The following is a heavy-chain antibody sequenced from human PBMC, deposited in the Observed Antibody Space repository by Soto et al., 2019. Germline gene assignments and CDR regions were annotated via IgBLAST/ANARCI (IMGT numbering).Heavy chain of an antibody. V-gene: IGHV4-30-4*01. D-gene: IGHD3-3*01. CDR3: ARDPRYDFWSGPFF. Sequence: PSETLSLTGTVSGGSISSGDYYWSWIRQPPGKGLEWIGYIYYSGSTYYNPSLKSRVTISVDTSKNQFSLKLSSVTAADTAVYYCARDPRYDFWSGPFFWGQGTLVTVSS. CDR1: GGSISSGDYY. CDR2: IYYSGST. J-gene: IGHJ4*02.